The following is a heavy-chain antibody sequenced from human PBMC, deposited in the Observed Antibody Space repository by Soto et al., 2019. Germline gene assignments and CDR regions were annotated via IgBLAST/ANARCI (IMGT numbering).Heavy chain of an antibody. V-gene: IGHV3-23*01. CDR3: XXXXXAXXGSGGWPWHCDS. CDR2: ISGSGETT. Sequence: EVQLLESGGSLAQPGGSLTLSCAASGFIFSSYAMSWVSQTPGXGLXWVSXISGSGETTYYADSVKGRFIIARDXSNNTVYLHXXXRRAEDAAXXXCXXXXXAXXGSGGWPWHCDSWGKGALVTVFS. J-gene: IGHJ4*02. CDR1: GFIFSSYA. D-gene: IGHD6-19*01.